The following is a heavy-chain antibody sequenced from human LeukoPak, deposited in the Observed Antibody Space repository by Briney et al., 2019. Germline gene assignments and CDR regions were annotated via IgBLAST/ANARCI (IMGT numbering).Heavy chain of an antibody. V-gene: IGHV3-48*01. CDR2: ISSSSRTI. CDR1: GFTFSRYS. D-gene: IGHD3-10*01. Sequence: GGSLRLSCAASGFTFSRYSMNWVRQAPGKGLEWVSYISSSSRTICYADSVKGRFTVSRDNAKNSLYLQMNSLRAEDTAVYYCAKYYGGGVDYWGQGTLVAVSS. CDR3: AKYYGGGVDY. J-gene: IGHJ4*02.